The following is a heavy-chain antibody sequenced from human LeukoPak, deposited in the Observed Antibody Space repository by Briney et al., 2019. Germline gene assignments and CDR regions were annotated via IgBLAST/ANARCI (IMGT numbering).Heavy chain of an antibody. J-gene: IGHJ5*02. CDR1: GGYFSGYY. Sequence: SETLSLTCAVYGGYFSGYYWSWIRQPPGKGLEWIGEVNHSGSTNYNPSLKSRVTISLDTSKNQFSLKLSSVTAADTAVYYCARTRRDYYDSGSLRWLDPWGQGTLVTVSS. CDR3: ARTRRDYYDSGSLRWLDP. D-gene: IGHD3-10*01. V-gene: IGHV4-34*01. CDR2: VNHSGST.